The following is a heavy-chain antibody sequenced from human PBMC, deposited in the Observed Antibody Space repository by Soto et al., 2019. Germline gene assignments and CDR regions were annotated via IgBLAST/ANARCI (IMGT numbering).Heavy chain of an antibody. CDR1: GYTFTSYY. D-gene: IGHD3-22*01. CDR3: ARELAPYYYDSSGYYPGDY. V-gene: IGHV1-46*01. J-gene: IGHJ4*02. CDR2: INPSGGST. Sequence: QVQLVQSGAEVKKPGASVKVSCKASGYTFTSYYMHWVRQAPGQGLEWMGIINPSGGSTSYAQKFQGRVTMTRDTAPSTVYMELSSLRYEDTAVYYCARELAPYYYDSSGYYPGDYWGQGTLVTVSS.